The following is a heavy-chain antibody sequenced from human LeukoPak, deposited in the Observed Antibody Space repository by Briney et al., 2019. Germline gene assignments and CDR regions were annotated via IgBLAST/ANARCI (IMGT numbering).Heavy chain of an antibody. CDR3: ARVKLATQTAWFDP. CDR2: INSDGSST. Sequence: SGGSVRLSCAASGFTFSSHWMHWVRQAPGKGLVWVSRINSDGSSTSYADSVKGRFTISRDNAKNTLYLQMNSLRAEDTAVYYCARVKLATQTAWFDPWGQGTLVTVSS. J-gene: IGHJ5*02. CDR1: GFTFSSHW. D-gene: IGHD6-13*01. V-gene: IGHV3-74*01.